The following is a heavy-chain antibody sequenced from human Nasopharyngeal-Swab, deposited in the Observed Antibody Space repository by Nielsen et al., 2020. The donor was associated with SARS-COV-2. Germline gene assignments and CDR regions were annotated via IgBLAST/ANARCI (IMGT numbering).Heavy chain of an antibody. CDR3: ARQLSGPYQAYFDF. CDR1: GVSVSSSSSA. CDR2: ISPSGDT. V-gene: IGHV4-39*01. J-gene: IGHJ4*02. D-gene: IGHD2/OR15-2a*01. Sequence: SETLSLTCAVSGVSVSSSSSAWGWFRQPPGKGLEWIATISPSGDTFYNPSLQSRIAISVDTSKNQFSLKLNSMTAADTAVYYCARQLSGPYQAYFDFWGQGSLAAVSS.